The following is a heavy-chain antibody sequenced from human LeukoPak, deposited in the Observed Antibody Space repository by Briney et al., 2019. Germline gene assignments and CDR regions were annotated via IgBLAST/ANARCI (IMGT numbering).Heavy chain of an antibody. D-gene: IGHD3-3*01. J-gene: IGHJ4*02. CDR2: ISYDGTNK. V-gene: IGHV3-30*18. CDR3: AKDLNYDFWSGLGN. Sequence: GGSLRLSCAVSGFTFSSYGMHWVRQAPGKGLEWMAVISYDGTNKYYADSVKGRLTISRDNSKNTLYLQMNSLRAEDTAVSYCAKDLNYDFWSGLGNWGQGTLVTVSS. CDR1: GFTFSSYG.